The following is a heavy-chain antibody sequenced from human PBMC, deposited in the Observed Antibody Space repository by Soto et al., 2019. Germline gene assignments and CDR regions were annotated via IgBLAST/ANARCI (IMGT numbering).Heavy chain of an antibody. CDR1: GGSISSGDYY. CDR2: IYYSGST. CDR3: ARDEMVRGGGMDV. Sequence: SETLSLTCTVSGGSISSGDYYWSWIRQPPGKGLEWIGYIYYSGSTYYNPSLKSRVTISVDTSKNQFSLKLSSVTAADTAVYYCARDEMVRGGGMDVWGQGTTVTVSS. D-gene: IGHD3-10*01. J-gene: IGHJ6*02. V-gene: IGHV4-30-4*01.